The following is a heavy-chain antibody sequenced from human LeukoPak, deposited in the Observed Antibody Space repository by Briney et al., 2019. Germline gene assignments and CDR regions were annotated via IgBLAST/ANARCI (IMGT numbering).Heavy chain of an antibody. D-gene: IGHD6-19*01. J-gene: IGHJ5*02. CDR2: IYYSGST. CDR1: GGSISSSSYY. CDR3: ARGDPTSAVAGTMNWFDP. V-gene: IGHV4-39*01. Sequence: SETLSLTCTVSGGSISSSSYYWGWIRQPPGKGLEWIGSIYYSGSTYYNPSLKSRVTISVDTSKNQFSLKLSSVTAADTAVYYCARGDPTSAVAGTMNWFDPWGQGTLVTVSS.